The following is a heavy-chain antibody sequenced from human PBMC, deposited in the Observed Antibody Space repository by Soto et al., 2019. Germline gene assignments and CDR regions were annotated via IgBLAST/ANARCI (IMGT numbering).Heavy chain of an antibody. J-gene: IGHJ6*03. V-gene: IGHV3-48*01. Sequence: GGSLRLSCAASGFTFSSYSMNWVCQAPGKGLEWVSYISSSSSTIYYADSVKGRFTISRDNAKNSLYLQMNSLRAEDTAVYYCAREGDSPGSYYMDVWGKGTTVTVSS. CDR1: GFTFSSYS. D-gene: IGHD5-18*01. CDR2: ISSSSSTI. CDR3: AREGDSPGSYYMDV.